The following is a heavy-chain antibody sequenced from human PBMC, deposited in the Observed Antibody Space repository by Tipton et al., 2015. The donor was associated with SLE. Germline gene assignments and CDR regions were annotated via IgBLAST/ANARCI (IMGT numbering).Heavy chain of an antibody. J-gene: IGHJ4*02. Sequence: TLSLTCTVSGGSINSYYWSWIRQPPGKGLEWIGYIYYSGSTYYNPSLKSRVTISVDTSKNQFSLKLSSVTAADTAVYYCRLITITSLFDYWGQGTLVTVSS. D-gene: IGHD3-16*01. CDR3: RLITITSLFDY. CDR1: GGSINSYY. CDR2: IYYSGST. V-gene: IGHV4-59*12.